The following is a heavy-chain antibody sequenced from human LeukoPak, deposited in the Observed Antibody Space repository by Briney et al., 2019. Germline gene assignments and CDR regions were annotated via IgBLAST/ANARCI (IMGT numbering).Heavy chain of an antibody. D-gene: IGHD6-6*01. CDR3: ASRYSSSAYYYYGMDV. CDR2: IYYSGST. CDR1: GGSISSSSYY. J-gene: IGHJ6*02. V-gene: IGHV4-39*01. Sequence: SEPLSLTCTVSGGSISSSSYYWGWIRQPPGKGLEWIGSIYYSGSTYYNPSLKSRVTISVDTSKNQFSLKLSSVTAADTAVYYCASRYSSSAYYYYGMDVWGQGTTVTVSS.